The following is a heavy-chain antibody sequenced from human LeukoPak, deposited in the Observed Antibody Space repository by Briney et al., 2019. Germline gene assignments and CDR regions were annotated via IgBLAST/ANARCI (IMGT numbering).Heavy chain of an antibody. V-gene: IGHV3-64*02. J-gene: IGHJ3*02. Sequence: GGSLRLSCAASGFTFSNYAMHWVRQAPGKGLEYVSAISSNGGSTNYADSVKGRFTISRDNAKNSLYLQMNSLRAEDTAVYYCAREALFVAEYYDILTGYLHDAFDIWGQGTMVTVSS. CDR3: AREALFVAEYYDILTGYLHDAFDI. CDR2: ISSNGGST. CDR1: GFTFSNYA. D-gene: IGHD3-9*01.